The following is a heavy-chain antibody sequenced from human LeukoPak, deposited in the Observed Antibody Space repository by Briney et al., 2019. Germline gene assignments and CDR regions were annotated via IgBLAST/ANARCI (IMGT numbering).Heavy chain of an antibody. J-gene: IGHJ4*02. CDR1: GYIFTSYY. D-gene: IGHD3-3*01. Sequence: ASVKVSCKASGYIFTSYYMHWVRQAPGQGLEWMGIINPSGGSTSYAQKFQGRVTMTRDTSTSTVYMELSSLRSEDTAVYYCVRDSGEWLLALGYWGQGTLVTVSS. CDR2: INPSGGST. V-gene: IGHV1-46*01. CDR3: VRDSGEWLLALGY.